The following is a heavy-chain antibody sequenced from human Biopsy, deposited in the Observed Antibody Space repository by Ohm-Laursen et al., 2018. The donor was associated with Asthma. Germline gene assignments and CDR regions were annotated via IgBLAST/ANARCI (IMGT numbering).Heavy chain of an antibody. Sequence: SLRLSCAASGFTVSRDHMFWVRQAPGKGLEWVSVIYSGGTSHTADSVRGRFTISRDFSKNTLHLQMHILRVEDTAVYYCARGDSSGWSHYYFDYWGQGTLVTVSS. CDR1: GFTVSRDH. J-gene: IGHJ4*02. V-gene: IGHV3-53*01. D-gene: IGHD6-19*01. CDR3: ARGDSSGWSHYYFDY. CDR2: IYSGGTS.